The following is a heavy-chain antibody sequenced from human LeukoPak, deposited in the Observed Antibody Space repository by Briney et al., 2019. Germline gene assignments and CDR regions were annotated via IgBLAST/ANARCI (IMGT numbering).Heavy chain of an antibody. V-gene: IGHV4-59*01. J-gene: IGHJ4*02. Sequence: SETLSLTCTVSGGSISSYYWSWIRQPPGKGLEWIGYIYYSGSTNYNPSLKSRVTISVDTSKNQSSLKLSSVTAADTAVYYCARAPRGATTYVDYWGQGTLVTVSS. D-gene: IGHD3-10*01. CDR2: IYYSGST. CDR1: GGSISSYY. CDR3: ARAPRGATTYVDY.